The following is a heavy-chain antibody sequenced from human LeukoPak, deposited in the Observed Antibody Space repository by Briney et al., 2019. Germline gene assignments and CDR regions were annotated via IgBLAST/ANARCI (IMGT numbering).Heavy chain of an antibody. V-gene: IGHV3-74*01. Sequence: GGSLRLTCAASGFTFSNYWMHWIRHVPGKGLVWVSHIKYDGSATNYADSVKGRFTISRDNAKNTLYLQMNSLRAEDTAVYYCVSGSLQSGYNFDYWGQGALVTVSS. CDR2: IKYDGSAT. J-gene: IGHJ4*02. CDR1: GFTFSNYW. D-gene: IGHD3-3*01. CDR3: VSGSLQSGYNFDY.